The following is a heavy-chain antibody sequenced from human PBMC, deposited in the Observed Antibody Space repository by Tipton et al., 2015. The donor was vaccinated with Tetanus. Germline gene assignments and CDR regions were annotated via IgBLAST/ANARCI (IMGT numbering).Heavy chain of an antibody. CDR3: ARRSLTNYGLDV. CDR1: GASIIDKKHY. J-gene: IGHJ6*02. Sequence: TLSLTCTVSGASIIDKKHYWGWIRQPPGKGLEWIASIYFEGSTYYNPSLRSRLTLDVDTSQNLFSLKLTSMTAADTAVYFCARRSLTNYGLDVWGQGTPVTVSS. D-gene: IGHD1-1*01. CDR2: IYFEGST. V-gene: IGHV4-39*02.